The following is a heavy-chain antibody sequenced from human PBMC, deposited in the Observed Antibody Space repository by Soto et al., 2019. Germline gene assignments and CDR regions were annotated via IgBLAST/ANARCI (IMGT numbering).Heavy chain of an antibody. CDR1: GYTFTSYG. V-gene: IGHV1-3*01. Sequence: QVQLVQSGTEVKKPGASVKVSCKASGYTFTSYGIHWVRQAPGQRLEWMGWINAANGDTKYSPKFQGRVTITRETSASTAYMELSSLRSEDTAVYYCVRRHVSATGIDWFDPCGQGTLVTVSS. CDR3: VRRHVSATGIDWFDP. J-gene: IGHJ5*02. D-gene: IGHD6-13*01. CDR2: INAANGDT.